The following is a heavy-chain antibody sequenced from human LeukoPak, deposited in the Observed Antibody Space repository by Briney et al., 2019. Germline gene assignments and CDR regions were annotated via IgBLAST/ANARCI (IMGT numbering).Heavy chain of an antibody. CDR3: ARVRRQVWFGELLPYYFDY. V-gene: IGHV1-8*03. D-gene: IGHD3-10*01. CDR1: GYTFTSYD. J-gene: IGHJ4*02. Sequence: ASVKVSCKASGYTFTSYDINWVRQATGQGLEWMGWMNPNSGNTGYAQKFQGRVTITRNTSISTAYMELSSLRSEDPALYYCARVRRQVWFGELLPYYFDYWGQGTLVTVSS. CDR2: MNPNSGNT.